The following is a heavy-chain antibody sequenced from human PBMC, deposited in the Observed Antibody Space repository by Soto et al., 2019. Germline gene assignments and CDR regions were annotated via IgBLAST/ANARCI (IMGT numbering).Heavy chain of an antibody. V-gene: IGHV1-69*13. CDR1: GGTFSGYA. J-gene: IGHJ4*02. Sequence: GASVKVSCKASGGTFSGYAISWVRQAPGQGLEWMGGIIPIFGTANYAQKFQGRVTITADESTSTAYMELSSLRSEDTVVYYCARGIQLWAPFDYWGQGTLVTVSS. CDR2: IIPIFGTA. CDR3: ARGIQLWAPFDY. D-gene: IGHD5-18*01.